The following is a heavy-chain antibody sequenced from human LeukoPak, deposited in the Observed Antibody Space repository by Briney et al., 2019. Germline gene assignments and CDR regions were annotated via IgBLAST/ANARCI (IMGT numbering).Heavy chain of an antibody. J-gene: IGHJ5*02. CDR3: AREYYDFWSASSYWFDP. D-gene: IGHD3-3*01. CDR2: IYYSGST. V-gene: IGHV4-59*01. Sequence: PSETLSLTCTVSGGSISSYYWSWIRQPPGKGLEWIGCIYYSGSTNYNPSLKSRVTISVDTSKNQFSLKLSSVTAADTAVYYCAREYYDFWSASSYWFDPWGQGTLVTVSS. CDR1: GGSISSYY.